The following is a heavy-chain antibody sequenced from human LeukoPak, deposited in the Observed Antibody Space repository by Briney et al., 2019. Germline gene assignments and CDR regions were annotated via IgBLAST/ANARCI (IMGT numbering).Heavy chain of an antibody. J-gene: IGHJ4*02. Sequence: SLKVSCKASRYTFTSYYMHWVRQSPRQRVEWMGIINPSGGSTSYAQKFQGRVTITRHTSTSTVYMQLSSLRSEGTAVYYCARPSGYYSYFDYWGQGNLVTVSS. CDR1: RYTFTSYY. CDR3: ARPSGYYSYFDY. V-gene: IGHV1-46*03. CDR2: INPSGGST. D-gene: IGHD3-22*01.